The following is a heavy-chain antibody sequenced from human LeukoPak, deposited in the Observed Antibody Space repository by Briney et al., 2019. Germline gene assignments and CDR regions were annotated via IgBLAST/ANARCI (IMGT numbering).Heavy chain of an antibody. Sequence: GGSLRLSCAASGFTFSSYGMSWVRQAPGKGLEWVSAISGSGCSTYYADSVKGRFTISRDNSKNTLYLQMNSLRAEDTSVYYCAKIGGGSGSYFVYYYYMDVWGKGTTVTISS. J-gene: IGHJ6*03. V-gene: IGHV3-23*01. CDR3: AKIGGGSGSYFVYYYYMDV. CDR1: GFTFSSYG. CDR2: ISGSGCST. D-gene: IGHD3-10*01.